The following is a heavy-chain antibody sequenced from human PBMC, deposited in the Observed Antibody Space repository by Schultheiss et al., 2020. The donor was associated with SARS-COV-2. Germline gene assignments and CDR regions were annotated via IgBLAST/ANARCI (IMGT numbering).Heavy chain of an antibody. V-gene: IGHV3-7*03. Sequence: GGSLRLSCAASGFTFSSYWMSWVRQAPGKGLEWVANIKQDGSEKYYVDSVKGRFTISRDNAKNSLYLQMNSLRAEDTAVYYCARDRGTMIGIRFDYWGQGTLVTVSS. J-gene: IGHJ4*02. CDR1: GFTFSSYW. D-gene: IGHD3-10*02. CDR2: IKQDGSEK. CDR3: ARDRGTMIGIRFDY.